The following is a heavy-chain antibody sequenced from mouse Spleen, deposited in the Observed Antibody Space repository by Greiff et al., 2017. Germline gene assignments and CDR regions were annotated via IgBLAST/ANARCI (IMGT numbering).Heavy chain of an antibody. CDR3: ARGSSTVGYFDY. D-gene: IGHD1-1*01. Sequence: VQLQQSGPVLVKPGASVKMSCKASGYTFTDYYMNWVKQSHGKSLEWIGVINPYNGGTSYNQKFKGKATLTVDKSSSTAYMELNSLTSEDSAVYYCARGSSTVGYFDYWGQGTTLTVSS. J-gene: IGHJ2*01. CDR2: INPYNGGT. CDR1: GYTFTDYY. V-gene: IGHV1-19*01.